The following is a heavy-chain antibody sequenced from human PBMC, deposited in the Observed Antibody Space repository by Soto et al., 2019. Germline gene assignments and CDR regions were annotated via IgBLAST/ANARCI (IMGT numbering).Heavy chain of an antibody. J-gene: IGHJ6*02. CDR2: ISSSGSTI. CDR3: ARGEYSSSWYKPGDARYYYYGMDV. D-gene: IGHD6-13*01. V-gene: IGHV3-11*01. CDR1: GFTFSDYY. Sequence: QVQLVESGGGLVKPGGSLRLSCAASGFTFSDYYMSWIRQAPGKGLEWVSYISSSGSTIYYADSVKGRFTISRDNAKNSLYLQMNSLRAEDTAVYYCARGEYSSSWYKPGDARYYYYGMDVWGQGTTVTVSS.